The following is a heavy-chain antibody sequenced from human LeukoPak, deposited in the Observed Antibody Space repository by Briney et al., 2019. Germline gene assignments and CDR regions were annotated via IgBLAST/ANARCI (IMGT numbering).Heavy chain of an antibody. Sequence: GGSLRLSCAASGFTFSSYWMHWVRQAPGKGLVWVSRINSDGSSTSYADSVKGRFTISRDNAKNTLYLQMNSLRAEDTAVYYCARVKDYCDSSGYYLYWGQGTLVTVSS. CDR3: ARVKDYCDSSGYYLY. CDR2: INSDGSST. CDR1: GFTFSSYW. V-gene: IGHV3-74*01. J-gene: IGHJ4*02. D-gene: IGHD3-22*01.